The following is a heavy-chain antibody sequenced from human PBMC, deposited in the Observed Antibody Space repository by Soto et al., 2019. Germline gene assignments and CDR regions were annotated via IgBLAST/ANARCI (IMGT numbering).Heavy chain of an antibody. D-gene: IGHD3-3*01. J-gene: IGHJ6*02. CDR2: ISYDGSNK. Sequence: GGSLRLSCAASGFTFSSYGMHWVRQAPGKGLEWVAVISYDGSNKYYADSVKGRFTISRDNSKNTLYLQMNSPRAEDTAVYYCAKDVSYYDFWSGYYKPKAGYYYYYGMDVWGQGTTVTVSS. CDR1: GFTFSSYG. V-gene: IGHV3-30*18. CDR3: AKDVSYYDFWSGYYKPKAGYYYYYGMDV.